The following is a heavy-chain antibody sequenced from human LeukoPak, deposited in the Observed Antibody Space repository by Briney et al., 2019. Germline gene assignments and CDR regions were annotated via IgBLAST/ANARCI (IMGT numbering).Heavy chain of an antibody. V-gene: IGHV2-5*02. CDR3: AHRLRDHSSSWYYSGWYFDL. J-gene: IGHJ2*01. D-gene: IGHD6-13*01. Sequence: QSGPALVKPTQTLTLTCTFSGFSLSTSGVGVGWIRQPPGKALEWLALIYWDDDKRYSPSLKSRLTITKDTSKNQVVLTMTNMDPVDTATYYCAHRLRDHSSSWYYSGWYFDLWGRGTLVTVSS. CDR1: GFSLSTSGVG. CDR2: IYWDDDK.